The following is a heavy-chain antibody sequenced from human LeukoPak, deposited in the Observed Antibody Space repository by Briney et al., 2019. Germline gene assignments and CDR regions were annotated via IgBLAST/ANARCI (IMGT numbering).Heavy chain of an antibody. CDR2: IIPILAIS. V-gene: IGHV1-69*04. Sequence: SVKVSCKASGSTFSNFPINWVRQAPGQGLEWMGRIIPILAISNFAQKFQGRVTITADKSTSTAYMELSSLKSEDTAVYYCARGEMATIGGYWGQGTLVTVSS. D-gene: IGHD5-24*01. J-gene: IGHJ4*02. CDR1: GSTFSNFP. CDR3: ARGEMATIGGY.